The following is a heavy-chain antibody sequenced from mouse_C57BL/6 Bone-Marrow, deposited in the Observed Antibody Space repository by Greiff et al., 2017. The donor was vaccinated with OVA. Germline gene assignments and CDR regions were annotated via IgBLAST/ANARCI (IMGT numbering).Heavy chain of an antibody. CDR2: INYDGSST. V-gene: IGHV5-16*01. Sequence: EVMLVESEGGLVQPGSSMKLSCTASGFTFSDYYMAWVRQVPEKGLEWVANINYDGSSTYYLDSLKSRFIISRDNAKNILYLQMSSLKSEDTATXYCARELLRFPYYFDYWGQGTTLTVSS. D-gene: IGHD1-1*01. CDR3: ARELLRFPYYFDY. CDR1: GFTFSDYY. J-gene: IGHJ2*01.